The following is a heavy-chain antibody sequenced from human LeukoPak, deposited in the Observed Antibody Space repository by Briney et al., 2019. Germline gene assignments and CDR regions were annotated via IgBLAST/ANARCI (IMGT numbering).Heavy chain of an antibody. D-gene: IGHD6-19*01. V-gene: IGHV3-48*03. CDR1: GFIFSSYE. J-gene: IGHJ4*02. Sequence: GGSLRLSCAASGFIFSSYEMNWVRQAPGKGLEWVSYISSSGSPIYYADSAKGRFTISRDNARNSLYLQMNSLRAEDTAVYYCAREAAVTGMFYFDSWGQGTLVTVSS. CDR3: AREAAVTGMFYFDS. CDR2: ISSSGSPI.